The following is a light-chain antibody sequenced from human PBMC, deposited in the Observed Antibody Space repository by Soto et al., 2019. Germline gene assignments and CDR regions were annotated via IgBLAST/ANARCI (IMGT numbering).Light chain of an antibody. CDR3: QQYNSYSRT. CDR1: QSINRY. J-gene: IGKJ1*01. CDR2: AAS. V-gene: IGKV1-5*01. Sequence: DIQMTQSPSALSASLGDRVTITCRASQSINRYLNWYQQKPGKAPKLLIYAASSLQSGVPSRFTGSGSGTEFTLTISSLQPDDFATYYCQQYNSYSRTFGQGTKVDIK.